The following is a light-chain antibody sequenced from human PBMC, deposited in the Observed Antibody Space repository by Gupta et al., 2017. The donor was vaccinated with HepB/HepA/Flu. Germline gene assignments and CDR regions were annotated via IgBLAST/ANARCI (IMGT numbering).Light chain of an antibody. V-gene: IGLV3-1*01. Sequence: SSQLPHPPSVSVSPGQTANIKCSGDKLGDKYASRYQQKPVQSPVLVIYKDNKRPAGNPERFSGSNTGDTATRTISGTQALDEGDYYCQTWDSSNVVFGGGTKLTVL. J-gene: IGLJ2*01. CDR1: KLGDKY. CDR2: KDN. CDR3: QTWDSSNVV.